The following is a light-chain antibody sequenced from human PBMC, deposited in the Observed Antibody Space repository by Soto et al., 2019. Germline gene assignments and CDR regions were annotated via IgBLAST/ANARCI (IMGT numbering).Light chain of an antibody. CDR2: AAS. V-gene: IGKV1-39*01. J-gene: IGKJ1*01. Sequence: DILVTLYPASLWVSIPYRVAITCRASQSISSYLNWYQQKPGKAPKLLIYAASSLQSGVPSRFTGSGSGTDFTLTISRLQPEDFATYYCQQCYSKTPKFGEGAKVDIK. CDR1: QSISSY. CDR3: QQCYSKTPK.